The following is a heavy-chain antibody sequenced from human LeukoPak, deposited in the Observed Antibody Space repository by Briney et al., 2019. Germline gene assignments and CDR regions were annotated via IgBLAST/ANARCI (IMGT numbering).Heavy chain of an antibody. Sequence: ASVKVSCKASGYTFTSYAMNWVRQAPGQGLEWMGWINTNTGNPTYAQGSTGRFVFSLDTSVSTAYLQISSLKAEDSAVYYCACNLPWGRLSVFDYWGQGTLVIVSS. CDR3: ACNLPWGRLSVFDY. CDR2: INTNTGNP. CDR1: GYTFTSYA. D-gene: IGHD3-16*01. J-gene: IGHJ4*02. V-gene: IGHV7-4-1*02.